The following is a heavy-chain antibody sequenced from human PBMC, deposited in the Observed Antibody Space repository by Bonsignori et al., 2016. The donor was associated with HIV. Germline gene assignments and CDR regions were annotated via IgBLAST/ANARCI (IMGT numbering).Heavy chain of an antibody. D-gene: IGHD3-22*01. J-gene: IGHJ4*02. CDR2: ISAYNGNT. CDR3: ARDKKRAMIVVAHTAKGIDY. V-gene: IGHV1-18*01. Sequence: WVRQAPGQGLEWMGWISAYNGNTNYAQKLQGRVTMTTDTSTSTAYMELRSLRSDDTAVYYCARDKKRAMIVVAHTAKGIDYWGQGTLVTVSS.